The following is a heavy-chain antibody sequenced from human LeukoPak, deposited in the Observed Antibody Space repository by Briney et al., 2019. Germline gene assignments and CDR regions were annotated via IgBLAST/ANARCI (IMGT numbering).Heavy chain of an antibody. CDR3: ARDLNWLHSDS. D-gene: IGHD5-24*01. J-gene: IGHJ4*02. Sequence: GGSLRLSCAASGFSFSSHWMIWFRQAPGKGPEWVAHIKRDGSEKYYVDSVKGRFTISRDNAKDSLYLQMNSLRAEDTAVYYCARDLNWLHSDSWGQGTLVNVSS. CDR2: IKRDGSEK. CDR1: GFSFSSHW. V-gene: IGHV3-7*01.